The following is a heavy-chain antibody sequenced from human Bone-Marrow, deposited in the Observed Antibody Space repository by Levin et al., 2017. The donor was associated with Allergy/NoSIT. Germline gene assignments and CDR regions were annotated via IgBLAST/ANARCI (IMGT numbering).Heavy chain of an antibody. CDR3: AGAVNYDFWSGFHLHS. D-gene: IGHD3-3*01. J-gene: IGHJ4*02. CDR1: GLKY. CDR2: IYGGGST. V-gene: IGHV3-53*01. Sequence: GGSLRLSCVASGLKYMTWVRQAPGKRLEWVSVIYGGGSTYYADSVKGRFTISRDNSNNTVYLQMNSLRAEDTAMYYCAGAVNYDFWSGFHLHSWGQGTLVTVSS.